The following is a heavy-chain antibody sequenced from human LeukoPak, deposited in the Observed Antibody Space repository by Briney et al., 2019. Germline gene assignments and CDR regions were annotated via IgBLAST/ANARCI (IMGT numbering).Heavy chain of an antibody. J-gene: IGHJ4*02. D-gene: IGHD5-18*01. CDR1: GGSISSGDYY. V-gene: IGHV4-30-4*02. CDR2: IYYSGST. CDR3: ARGGGLGTGMITDY. Sequence: SETLSLTCTVSGGSISSGDYYWSWIRQPPGKGLEWIGYIYYSGSTYYNPSLKSRVTISVDTSKNQFSLKLSSVTTADTAVYYCARGGGLGTGMITDYWGQGILVTVSS.